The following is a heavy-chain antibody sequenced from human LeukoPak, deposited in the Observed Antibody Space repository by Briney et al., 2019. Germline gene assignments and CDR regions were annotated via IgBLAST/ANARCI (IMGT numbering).Heavy chain of an antibody. J-gene: IGHJ4*02. CDR1: GLTYSSYA. V-gene: IGHV3-23*01. Sequence: PGWSLRLTCPSCGLTYSSYALSWVGQAPCKVRDWVSGHNGRCDNTYYADSVKGRFTISRDSSKNTLYVQVNSLGTEDTAAYYCAKGSYYDSSGSFYFDYWGQGTLVTVSS. D-gene: IGHD3-22*01. CDR3: AKGSYYDSSGSFYFDY. CDR2: HNGRCDNT.